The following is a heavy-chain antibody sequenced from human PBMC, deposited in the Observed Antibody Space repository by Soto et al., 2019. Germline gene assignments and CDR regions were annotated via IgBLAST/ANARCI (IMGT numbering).Heavy chain of an antibody. D-gene: IGHD2-21*02. CDR3: AEGRRSHRPIRD. Sequence: SETLSLTCTVSGGSISSYYWSWIRQPPGKGLEWIGYIYYSGSTNYNRSLKSRVTISVDTSKNQFSLKLSSVTAADTAVYYCAEGRRSHRPIRDRGPGPLVTVSS. CDR1: GGSISSYY. V-gene: IGHV4-59*01. CDR2: IYYSGST. J-gene: IGHJ4*02.